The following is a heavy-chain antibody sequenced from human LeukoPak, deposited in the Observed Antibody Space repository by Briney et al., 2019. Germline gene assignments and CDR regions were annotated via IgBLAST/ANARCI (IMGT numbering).Heavy chain of an antibody. J-gene: IGHJ4*02. V-gene: IGHV4-34*01. CDR2: INHSGST. D-gene: IGHD6-13*01. CDR3: ARGRFGIAAAGFDS. CDR1: GFTFSSYW. Sequence: GSLRLSCAASGFTFSSYWMSWIRQPPGKGPEWIGEINHSGSTNYNPSLKSRVTISVDTSKNQFSLKLSSVTAADTAVYYCARGRFGIAAAGFDSWGQGTLVTVSS.